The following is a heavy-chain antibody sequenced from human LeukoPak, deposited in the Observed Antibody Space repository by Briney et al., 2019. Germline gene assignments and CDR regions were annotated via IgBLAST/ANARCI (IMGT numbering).Heavy chain of an antibody. D-gene: IGHD3-22*01. Sequence: GGSLRLSCAASGFTFSSYWMSWVRKAPGKGLEWVANIKQDGSEKYYVDSVKGRFTISRDNAKNSLYLQMNSLRAEDTAVYYCARASYNYYYDSSGPDYWGQGTLVTVSS. V-gene: IGHV3-7*01. CDR1: GFTFSSYW. CDR2: IKQDGSEK. J-gene: IGHJ4*02. CDR3: ARASYNYYYDSSGPDY.